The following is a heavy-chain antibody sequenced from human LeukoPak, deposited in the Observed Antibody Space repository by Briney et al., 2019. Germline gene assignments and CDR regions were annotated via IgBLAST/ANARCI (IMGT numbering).Heavy chain of an antibody. D-gene: IGHD6-19*01. CDR3: ARPPRTTGWYLSCFDP. CDR1: GYTFTDYD. Sequence: ASVKVSCKASGYTFTDYDINWVRQAPGQGLEWMGWINPNTGNTGFAQKFQGRVTLTRDTSINTVYMEVSRLRPEDTAVYYCARPPRTTGWYLSCFDPWGQGTLVTVSS. V-gene: IGHV1-8*01. J-gene: IGHJ5*02. CDR2: INPNTGNT.